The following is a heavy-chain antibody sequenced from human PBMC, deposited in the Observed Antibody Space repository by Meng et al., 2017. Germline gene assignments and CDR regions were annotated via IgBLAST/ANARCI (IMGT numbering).Heavy chain of an antibody. J-gene: IGHJ6*02. CDR2: INHSGST. V-gene: IGHV4-34*01. Sequence: QVQLTQGGAGLLKPSETLSLTCAVYGGSFSGYYWSWIRQPPGKGLEWIGEINHSGSTNYNPSLKSRVTISVDTSKNQFSLKLSSVTAADTAVYYCASQASYYYYGMDVWGQGTTVTVSS. CDR3: ASQASYYYYGMDV. CDR1: GGSFSGYY.